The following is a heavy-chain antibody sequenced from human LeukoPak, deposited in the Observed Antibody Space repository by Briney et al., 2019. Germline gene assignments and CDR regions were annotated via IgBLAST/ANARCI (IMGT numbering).Heavy chain of an antibody. D-gene: IGHD6-13*01. CDR3: ARGGPLSSTHK. Sequence: ASVKVSCKASGYTFTSYGISWVRQAPGQGLEWMGWISAYNGNTSYAQKFQGRVTMTRNTSISTAYMELSSLRSEDTAVYYCARGGPLSSTHKWGQGTLVTVSS. J-gene: IGHJ4*02. V-gene: IGHV1-18*01. CDR1: GYTFTSYG. CDR2: ISAYNGNT.